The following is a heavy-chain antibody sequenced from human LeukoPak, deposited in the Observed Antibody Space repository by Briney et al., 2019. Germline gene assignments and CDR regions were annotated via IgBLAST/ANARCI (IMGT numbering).Heavy chain of an antibody. J-gene: IGHJ4*02. D-gene: IGHD6-13*01. CDR3: ATGSSSSFDY. Sequence: GGSLRLSCAASGFTFSTYRMNWVRQAPGKGLEWVSSISGSSSDISYGDSVKGRFTISRDNAKNSVYLQMNSLRAEDTAVYYCATGSSSSFDYWVQGTLVTVSA. V-gene: IGHV3-21*01. CDR2: ISGSSSDI. CDR1: GFTFSTYR.